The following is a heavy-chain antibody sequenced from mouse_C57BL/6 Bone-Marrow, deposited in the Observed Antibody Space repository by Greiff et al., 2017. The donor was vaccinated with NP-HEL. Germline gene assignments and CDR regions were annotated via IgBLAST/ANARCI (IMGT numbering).Heavy chain of an antibody. CDR1: GFTFSSYA. Sequence: VQLKESGGGLVKPGGSLKLSCAASGFTFSSYAMSWVRQTPEKRLEWVATISDGGSYTYYPDSVKGRFTISRDNAKNNLYLQMSHLKSEDTAMYYCATLRYAMDYWGQGTSVTVSS. D-gene: IGHD1-1*01. CDR3: ATLRYAMDY. V-gene: IGHV5-4*01. J-gene: IGHJ4*01. CDR2: ISDGGSYT.